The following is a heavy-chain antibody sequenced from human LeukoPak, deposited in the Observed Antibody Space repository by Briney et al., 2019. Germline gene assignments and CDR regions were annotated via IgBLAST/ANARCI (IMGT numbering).Heavy chain of an antibody. D-gene: IGHD3-3*01. Sequence: SETLSLTCAVYGGSFSGYYWSWIRQPPGKGPEWIGEINHSGSTNYNPSLKSRVTISVDTSKNQFSLKLSSVTAADTAVYYCARKGITIFGVVKGLDYWGQGTLVTVSS. J-gene: IGHJ4*02. CDR3: ARKGITIFGVVKGLDY. CDR2: INHSGST. CDR1: GGSFSGYY. V-gene: IGHV4-34*01.